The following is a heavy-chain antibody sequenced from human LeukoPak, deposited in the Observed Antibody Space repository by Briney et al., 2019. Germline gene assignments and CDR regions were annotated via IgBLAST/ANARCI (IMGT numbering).Heavy chain of an antibody. J-gene: IGHJ3*02. CDR1: GGSISSSSYY. V-gene: IGHV4-39*07. D-gene: IGHD6-13*01. Sequence: PSETLSLTCTVSGGSISSSSYYWGWIRQPPGKGLEWIGSIYYSGSTYYNPSLKSRVTISVDTSKNQFSLKLSSVTAADTAVYYCARGPYSSSWYGDAFDIWGQGTMVTVSS. CDR2: IYYSGST. CDR3: ARGPYSSSWYGDAFDI.